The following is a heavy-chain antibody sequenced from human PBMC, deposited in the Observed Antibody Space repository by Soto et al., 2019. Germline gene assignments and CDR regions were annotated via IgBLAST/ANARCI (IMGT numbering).Heavy chain of an antibody. CDR3: ARGGSWFDP. J-gene: IGHJ5*02. Sequence: SETLSLTCTVSSGSTSPHYWSWIRQSPGKGLEWIAYIYFTGSTNYNPSLKSRVTISIDTSKNQFSLKLTSVTAADTAVYYCARGGSWFDPWGPGTLVTVSS. CDR2: IYFTGST. CDR1: SGSTSPHY. V-gene: IGHV4-59*11.